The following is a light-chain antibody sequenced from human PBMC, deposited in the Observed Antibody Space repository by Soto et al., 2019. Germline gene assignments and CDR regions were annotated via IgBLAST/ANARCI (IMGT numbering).Light chain of an antibody. V-gene: IGKV1-5*03. Sequence: DIQMTQSPSTLSASVGDRVTITCRASQSISSWLAWYQQKPGKAPKLLIYKAYSLESGVPSRFSGSGSGTEFTLTIRSLQPDDFATYYCKQYNSYPLTFGGGTKVDIK. CDR1: QSISSW. J-gene: IGKJ4*01. CDR3: KQYNSYPLT. CDR2: KAY.